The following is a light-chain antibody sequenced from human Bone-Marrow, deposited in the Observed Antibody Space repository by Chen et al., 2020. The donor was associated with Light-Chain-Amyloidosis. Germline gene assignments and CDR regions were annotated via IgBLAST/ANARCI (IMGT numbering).Light chain of an antibody. CDR1: NIGSTS. CDR2: DDS. Sequence: SYVRPQPSSVSVARGQTATMACGGNNIGSTSVHWYQQTPGQAPLLVVYDDSDRPSGIPERLSGSNSGNTATLTISRVEAGDEADYYCQVWDRSSDRPVFGGGTKLTVL. CDR3: QVWDRSSDRPV. V-gene: IGLV3-21*02. J-gene: IGLJ3*02.